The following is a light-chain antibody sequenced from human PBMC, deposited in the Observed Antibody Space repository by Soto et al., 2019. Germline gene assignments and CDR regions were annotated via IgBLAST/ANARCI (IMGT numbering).Light chain of an antibody. Sequence: QPVLTQSPSASASLGASVKLTCTLSSGHSSYAIAWHQQQPEKGPRYLMKLNNDGSHSKGDGIPDRFSGSSSGAERYLTISSLQYEDEADYYCQTWGTGIWVFGGGTTLTVL. CDR2: LNNDGSH. V-gene: IGLV4-69*01. J-gene: IGLJ3*02. CDR1: SGHSSYA. CDR3: QTWGTGIWV.